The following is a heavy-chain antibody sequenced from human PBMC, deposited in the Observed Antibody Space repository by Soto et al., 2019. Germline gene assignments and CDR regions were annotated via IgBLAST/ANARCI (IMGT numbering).Heavy chain of an antibody. D-gene: IGHD5-18*01. Sequence: GGSLRLSCAASGFTFSSYWMSWVRQAPGKGLEWVANIKQDGSEKYYVDSVKGRFTISRDNAKNSLYLQMNSLRAEDTAVYYCARVRGVGYSYGYGRPRRVYYFDYWGQGTLVTVSS. J-gene: IGHJ4*02. CDR3: ARVRGVGYSYGYGRPRRVYYFDY. CDR1: GFTFSSYW. CDR2: IKQDGSEK. V-gene: IGHV3-7*05.